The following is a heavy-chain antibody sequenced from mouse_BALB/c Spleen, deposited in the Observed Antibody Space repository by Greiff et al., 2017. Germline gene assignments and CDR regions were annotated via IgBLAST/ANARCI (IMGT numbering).Heavy chain of an antibody. D-gene: IGHD1-1*01. CDR3: TRGGVTTVVAPFDY. J-gene: IGHJ2*01. Sequence: EVQLVESGGGLVKPGGSLKLSCAASGFTFSSYTMSWVRQTPEKRLEWVATISSGGSYTYYPDSVKGRFTISRDNAKNTLYLQMSSLKSEDTAMYYCTRGGVTTVVAPFDYWGQGTTLTVSS. CDR1: GFTFSSYT. CDR2: ISSGGSYT. V-gene: IGHV5-6-4*01.